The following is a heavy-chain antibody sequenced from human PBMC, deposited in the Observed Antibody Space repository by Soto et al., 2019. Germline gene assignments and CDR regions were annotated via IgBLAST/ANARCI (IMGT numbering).Heavy chain of an antibody. CDR2: IWYDGSNK. CDR3: ARDQYAFDI. J-gene: IGHJ3*02. CDR1: GFTFSSYG. Sequence: QVQLVESGGGVVQPGRSLRLSCAASGFTFSSYGMHWVRQAPGKGLEWVAVIWYDGSNKYYADSVKGRFTLSRDNSKNTLYLQMNSLRAEDTAVYYCARDQYAFDIWGQGTMVTVSS. V-gene: IGHV3-33*01.